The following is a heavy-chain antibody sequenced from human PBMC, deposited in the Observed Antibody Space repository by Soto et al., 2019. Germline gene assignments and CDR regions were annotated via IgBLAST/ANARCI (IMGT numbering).Heavy chain of an antibody. J-gene: IGHJ4*02. CDR3: ARDGRRIGEFQSDY. Sequence: GGSLRLSCAVSGFTFSDYYMTWIRQAPGKGLEWVSHISSTGITTYYAASVKGRFTISRDNAKNSLYLQMNSLRAEDTAVYYCARDGRRIGEFQSDYWGQGILVTVSS. D-gene: IGHD3-10*01. CDR2: ISSTGITT. CDR1: GFTFSDYY. V-gene: IGHV3-11*01.